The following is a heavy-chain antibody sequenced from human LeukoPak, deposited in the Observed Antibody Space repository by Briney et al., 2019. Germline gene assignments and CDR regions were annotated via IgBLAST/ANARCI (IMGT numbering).Heavy chain of an antibody. CDR1: GRSISSYY. J-gene: IGHJ4*02. Sequence: SETLSLTCTVSGRSISSYYWCWIRQPPGKGLEWIEHIYYSGRTNYIPSLKSRVTISVDTSKDQFSLKLSSVTAADTAVYYCARGDSSSWYPLGNFDYWGQGTLVTVSS. D-gene: IGHD6-13*01. CDR2: IYYSGRT. V-gene: IGHV4-59*08. CDR3: ARGDSSSWYPLGNFDY.